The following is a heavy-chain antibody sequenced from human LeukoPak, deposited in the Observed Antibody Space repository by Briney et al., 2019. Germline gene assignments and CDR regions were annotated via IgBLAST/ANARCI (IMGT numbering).Heavy chain of an antibody. CDR2: IYSGGGA. D-gene: IGHD7-27*01. J-gene: IGHJ4*02. CDR3: ARGPTGELDY. Sequence: PGGSLRLSCAASGSNNYINWVRQAPGKGQEWVSVIYSGGGAYYADSVKGRFTISRDNSKNSLYLQMNSLRAEDTAVYYCARGPTGELDYWGQGTLVTVSS. CDR1: GSNNY. V-gene: IGHV3-53*01.